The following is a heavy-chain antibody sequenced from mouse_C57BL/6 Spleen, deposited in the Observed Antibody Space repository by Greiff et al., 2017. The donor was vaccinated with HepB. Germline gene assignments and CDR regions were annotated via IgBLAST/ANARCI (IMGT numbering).Heavy chain of an antibody. J-gene: IGHJ4*01. CDR1: GYTFTSYW. V-gene: IGHV1-55*01. CDR2: IYPGSGST. Sequence: QVQLKESGAELVKPGASVKMSCKASGYTFTSYWITWVKQRPGQGLEWIGDIYPGSGSTNYNEKFKSKATLTVDTSSSTAYMQLSSLTSEDSAVYYCARWETLGGMDYWGQGTSVTVSS. D-gene: IGHD3-3*01. CDR3: ARWETLGGMDY.